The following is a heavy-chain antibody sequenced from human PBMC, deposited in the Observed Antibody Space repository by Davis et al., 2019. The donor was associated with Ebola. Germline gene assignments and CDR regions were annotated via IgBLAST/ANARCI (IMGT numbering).Heavy chain of an antibody. CDR1: GFTFSSYG. V-gene: IGHV3-33*01. CDR2: IWYDGSNK. Sequence: GESLKISCAASGFTFSSYGMHWVRQAPGKGLEWVAVIWYDGSNKYYADSVKGRFTISRDNPKNTLYLQMNSLRAEDTAVYYCARDLRYCSGGSCYSISPFDYWGQGTLVTVSS. J-gene: IGHJ4*02. CDR3: ARDLRYCSGGSCYSISPFDY. D-gene: IGHD2-15*01.